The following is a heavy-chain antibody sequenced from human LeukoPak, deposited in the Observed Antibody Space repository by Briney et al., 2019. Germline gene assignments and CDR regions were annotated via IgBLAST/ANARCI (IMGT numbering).Heavy chain of an antibody. J-gene: IGHJ4*02. CDR1: GFTFSDYS. Sequence: GGALRLSCAASGFTFSDYSMNWVRQAPGKGLEWVSYINSGSSTIYYVDSVEGRFTISRDNAKNSLYLQMNSLRDEDTAVYHCARTRSKVGTPTFDYWGQGTLVTVSS. V-gene: IGHV3-48*02. D-gene: IGHD4-23*01. CDR3: ARTRSKVGTPTFDY. CDR2: INSGSSTI.